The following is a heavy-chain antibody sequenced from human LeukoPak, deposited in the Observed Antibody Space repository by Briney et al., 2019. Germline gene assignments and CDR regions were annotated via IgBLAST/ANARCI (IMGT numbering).Heavy chain of an antibody. D-gene: IGHD1-7*01. CDR1: GGSISGYY. CDR2: VYNSGST. Sequence: PSEPLSFTCTVAGGSISGYYWSWIRQPAGKGLEWIGRVYNSGSTHYNPSLKSQVTMSVDTSKNQFSLKLSSVTAADTAVYYCARLITGTTTAFDIWGQGTMVTVSS. V-gene: IGHV4-4*07. J-gene: IGHJ3*02. CDR3: ARLITGTTTAFDI.